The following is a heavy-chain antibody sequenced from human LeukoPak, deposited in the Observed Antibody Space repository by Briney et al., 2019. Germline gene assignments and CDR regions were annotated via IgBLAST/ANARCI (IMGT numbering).Heavy chain of an antibody. D-gene: IGHD6-19*01. CDR2: IYYSGST. J-gene: IGHJ4*02. Sequence: SETLSLTCTVSGGSISSSSYYWRWLRQPPGKGLEWIGYIYYSGSTNYNPSLKSRVTISVDTSRNQFSLKLSSVTAADTAVYYCARASSGWLQYYFDYSGQGTLVTVSS. V-gene: IGHV4-61*01. CDR1: GGSISSSSYY. CDR3: ARASSGWLQYYFDY.